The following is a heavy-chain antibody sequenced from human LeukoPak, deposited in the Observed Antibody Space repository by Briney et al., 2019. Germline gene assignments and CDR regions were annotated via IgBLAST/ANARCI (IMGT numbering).Heavy chain of an antibody. CDR3: ATAVLYGGNDFDY. D-gene: IGHD5-12*01. V-gene: IGHV1-2*02. J-gene: IGHJ4*02. Sequence: ASVKVSCKASGYTFTGYYMHWVRQAPGQGLEWMGWINPNSGVTKFPQRFQGRVTMTRDTSTSTAYLDLSSLRSDDTAVYYCATAVLYGGNDFDYWGQGTLVTVSS. CDR2: INPNSGVT. CDR1: GYTFTGYY.